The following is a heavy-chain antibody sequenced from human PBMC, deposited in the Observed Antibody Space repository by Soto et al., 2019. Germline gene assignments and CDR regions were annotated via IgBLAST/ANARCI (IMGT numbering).Heavy chain of an antibody. Sequence: QVQLQQWGAGLLKPSETLSLTCAVYGGSFSPYFWSWIRQPPGKGLEWIGEINHSGSTNYNPSLPRRATLAVDTSTSQLCLKLPSVTAADTAVYYCPRLASGLQHYYFDFWGRGTPVTVSS. D-gene: IGHD6-19*01. J-gene: IGHJ2*01. V-gene: IGHV4-34*01. CDR2: INHSGST. CDR3: PRLASGLQHYYFDF. CDR1: GGSFSPYF.